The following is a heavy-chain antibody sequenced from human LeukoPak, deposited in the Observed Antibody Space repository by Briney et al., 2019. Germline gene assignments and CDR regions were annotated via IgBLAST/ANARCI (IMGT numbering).Heavy chain of an antibody. D-gene: IGHD4-17*01. CDR2: IYYSGST. Sequence: SETLSLTCTVSGVSISSSSYYWGWLRQPPGKGLEWTGSIYYSGSTYYNPSLKSRVTISVDTSKNQFSLKLSSVTAADTAVYYCARDSYGDFIYYYYYMDVWGKGTTVTVSS. J-gene: IGHJ6*03. V-gene: IGHV4-39*02. CDR3: ARDSYGDFIYYYYYMDV. CDR1: GVSISSSSYY.